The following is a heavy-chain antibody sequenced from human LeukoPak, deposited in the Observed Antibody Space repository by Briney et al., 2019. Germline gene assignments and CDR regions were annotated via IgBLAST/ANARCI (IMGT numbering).Heavy chain of an antibody. D-gene: IGHD3-10*01. CDR2: ISAYNGNT. CDR1: GYTFTSYG. J-gene: IGHJ4*02. V-gene: IGHV1-18*01. CDR3: ARVVLLWFGPYYFDY. Sequence: PRASVKVSCKASGYTFTSYGISWVRQAPGQGLEWMGWISAYNGNTNYAQKLQGRVTMTTDTSTSTAYMELRSLRSDDTAVYYCARVVLLWFGPYYFDYWGQGTLVTVSS.